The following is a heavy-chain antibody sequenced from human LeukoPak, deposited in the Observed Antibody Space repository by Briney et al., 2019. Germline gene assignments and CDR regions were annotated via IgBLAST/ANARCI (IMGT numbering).Heavy chain of an antibody. CDR3: ARDSAHYYDSSGYYNWFDP. D-gene: IGHD3-22*01. CDR2: IYTSGST. Sequence: PSETLSLTCTVSGGSISSYYWSWIRQPAGKGLEWIGRIYTSGSTNYNPSLKSRVTMSVDTSKNQFSLKLSSVTAADTAVYYCARDSAHYYDSSGYYNWFDPWGQGTLVTVSS. CDR1: GGSISSYY. V-gene: IGHV4-4*07. J-gene: IGHJ5*02.